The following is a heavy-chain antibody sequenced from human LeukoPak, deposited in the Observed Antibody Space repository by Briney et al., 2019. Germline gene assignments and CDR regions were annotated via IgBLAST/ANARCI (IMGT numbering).Heavy chain of an antibody. CDR1: GGSISSSSYY. Sequence: KSSETLSLTCTVSGGSISSSSYYWGWIRQPPGKGLEWIVSIYYSGITYYNPSLKSRVTISVDTSKNQFSLKLSSVTAADTAVYYCARHVQDSEYFQHWGQGTLVTVSS. CDR3: ARHVQDSEYFQH. CDR2: IYYSGIT. D-gene: IGHD2-15*01. V-gene: IGHV4-39*01. J-gene: IGHJ1*01.